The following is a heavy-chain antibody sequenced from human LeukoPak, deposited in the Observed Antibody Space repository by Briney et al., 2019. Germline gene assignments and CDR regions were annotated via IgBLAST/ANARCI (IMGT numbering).Heavy chain of an antibody. Sequence: PGGSLRLSCAASGFTFSSYNMNWVRQAPGKGLEWVSYISSSSSIIYYADSVKGRFTISRDNAKNSLYLQMNSLRAEDTAVYYCVREARESGGFDYWGQGTLVTVSS. CDR2: ISSSSSII. D-gene: IGHD5-24*01. J-gene: IGHJ4*02. V-gene: IGHV3-48*04. CDR3: VREARESGGFDY. CDR1: GFTFSSYN.